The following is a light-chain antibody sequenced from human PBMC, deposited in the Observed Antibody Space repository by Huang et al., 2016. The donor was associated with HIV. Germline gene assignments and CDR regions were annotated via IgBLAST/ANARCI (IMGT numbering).Light chain of an antibody. CDR1: QTITTY. Sequence: DIQMTQSPSSLSASVGDRVTITCRASQTITTYLNWYQQKPGKAPKLLIYSASSLQNGVPSMFSGTASGTDFTLTISSLQPEDFATYYCQQSYSTPLTFGGGTKVEIK. CDR2: SAS. CDR3: QQSYSTPLT. V-gene: IGKV1-39*01. J-gene: IGKJ4*01.